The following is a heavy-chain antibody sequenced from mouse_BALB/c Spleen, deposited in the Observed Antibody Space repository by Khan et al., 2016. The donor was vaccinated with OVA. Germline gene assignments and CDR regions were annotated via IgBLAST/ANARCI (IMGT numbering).Heavy chain of an antibody. V-gene: IGHV1-76*01. CDR3: ARAEGGSHYFDY. Sequence: QVQLKESGAELVRPGASVKLSCATSGYIFTSYWIHWLKQRSGQGLEWIARIYPGTGSTFYNERFKGKATLTADKASSTAYMQLSSLKSDESAVYFWARAEGGSHYFDYWGQGATLTVSS. CDR2: IYPGTGST. CDR1: GYIFTSYW. D-gene: IGHD6-1*01. J-gene: IGHJ2*01.